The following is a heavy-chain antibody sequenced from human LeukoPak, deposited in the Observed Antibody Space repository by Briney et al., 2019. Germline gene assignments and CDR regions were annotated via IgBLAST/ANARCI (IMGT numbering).Heavy chain of an antibody. CDR3: ARQTGSGLFILP. Sequence: PSEALSLTCTVSGVSISSSNSYWGWIRQPPGKGLEWIGSIYYSGNTYYNASLKSQVSISIDTSKNQFSLRLTSVTAADTAVYYCARQTGSGLFILPGGQGTLVTVSS. D-gene: IGHD3/OR15-3a*01. CDR2: IYYSGNT. CDR1: GVSISSSNSY. J-gene: IGHJ4*02. V-gene: IGHV4-39*01.